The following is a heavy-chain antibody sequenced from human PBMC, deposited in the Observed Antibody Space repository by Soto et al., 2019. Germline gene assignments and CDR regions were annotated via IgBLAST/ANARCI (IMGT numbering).Heavy chain of an antibody. V-gene: IGHV4-59*08. D-gene: IGHD5-18*01. CDR2: ISYSGST. CDR3: ARQRTAYYYFDY. J-gene: IGHJ4*02. Sequence: SETLSLTCTVSGGSISSFYWSWIRQPPGKGLEWIGYISYSGSTNYNPSLQSRVTISVDTSKEQFSLKLSSVTAADTAVYYCARQRTAYYYFDYWGQGTLVTVSS. CDR1: GGSISSFY.